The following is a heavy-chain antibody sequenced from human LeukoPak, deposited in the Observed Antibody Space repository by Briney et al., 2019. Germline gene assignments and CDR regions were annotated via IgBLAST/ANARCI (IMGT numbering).Heavy chain of an antibody. J-gene: IGHJ4*02. V-gene: IGHV3-30*02. CDR3: ARDLFPGSGYYIDY. D-gene: IGHD3-22*01. CDR1: GFTFSSYG. CDR2: IRYDGSNK. Sequence: GGSLRLSCAASGFTFSSYGMHWVRQAPGKGLEWVAFIRYDGSNKYYADSVKGRFTISRDNSKNTLYLQMNSLRAEDTAVYYCARDLFPGSGYYIDYWGQGTLVTVSS.